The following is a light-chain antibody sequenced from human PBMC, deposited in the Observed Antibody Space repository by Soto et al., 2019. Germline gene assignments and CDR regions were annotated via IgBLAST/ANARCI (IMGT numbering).Light chain of an antibody. CDR3: QQYNNWPWT. CDR1: QSISDT. Sequence: EIVMTQSPATLSVSPGGRATLSCRASQSISDTLAWYQQKPGQAPRLLTHGASTRATGLPARFSGSGSGTDFTLTISSLQSEDFAVYYCQQYNNWPWTFGQGTKVDIK. CDR2: GAS. V-gene: IGKV3-15*01. J-gene: IGKJ1*01.